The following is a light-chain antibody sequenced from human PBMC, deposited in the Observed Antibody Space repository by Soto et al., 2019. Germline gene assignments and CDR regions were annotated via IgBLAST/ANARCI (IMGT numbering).Light chain of an antibody. CDR1: QSIGSW. Sequence: DIQMTQSPSTLSASVGDRVTITCRASQSIGSWLAWYQQKPGKAPNLLIYKASSLESGVPSRFSGSGSGTEFTLTISILQPDDFATYYCQQYDVYPYTFGQGTKLEIK. CDR2: KAS. V-gene: IGKV1-5*03. CDR3: QQYDVYPYT. J-gene: IGKJ2*01.